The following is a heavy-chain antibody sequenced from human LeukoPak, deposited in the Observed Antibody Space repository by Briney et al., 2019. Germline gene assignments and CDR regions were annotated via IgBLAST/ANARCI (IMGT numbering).Heavy chain of an antibody. J-gene: IGHJ6*02. D-gene: IGHD4-11*01. V-gene: IGHV4-59*12. CDR2: IYYSGST. CDR3: ARAVTTGGPYYYYGMDV. Sequence: SETLSLTCTVSGGSISSYYWSWIRQPPGKGLEWIGYIYYSGSTNYNPSLKSRVTISVDTSKNQFSLKLSSVTAADTAVYYCARAVTTGGPYYYYGMDVWGQGTTVTVSS. CDR1: GGSISSYY.